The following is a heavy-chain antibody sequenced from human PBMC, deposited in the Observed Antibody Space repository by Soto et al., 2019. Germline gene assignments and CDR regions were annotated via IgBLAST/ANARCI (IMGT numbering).Heavy chain of an antibody. D-gene: IGHD1-1*01. CDR2: IYPGDSDT. Sequence: PGESLKISCKGSGYSFTSYWIGWVRQMPGKGLEWMGIIYPGDSDTRYSPSFQGQVTISADKSISTAYLQWSSLKASDTAMYYCSINTTPILYDYYGMDVWGQGTTVNVSS. J-gene: IGHJ6*02. V-gene: IGHV5-51*01. CDR3: SINTTPILYDYYGMDV. CDR1: GYSFTSYW.